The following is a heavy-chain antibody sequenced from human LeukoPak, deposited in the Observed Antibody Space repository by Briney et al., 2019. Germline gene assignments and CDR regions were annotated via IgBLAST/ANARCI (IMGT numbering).Heavy chain of an antibody. CDR2: ISYDGSNK. CDR3: AREQQQLVMMDWFDP. J-gene: IGHJ5*02. Sequence: GGSLRLSCEGSGFSFSSYWMTWVRQSPGKGPEWVAVISYDGSNKYYADSVKGRFTISRDNSKNTLYLQMNSLRAEDTAVYYCAREQQQLVMMDWFDPWGQGTLVTASS. V-gene: IGHV3-30*03. D-gene: IGHD6-13*01. CDR1: GFSFSSYW.